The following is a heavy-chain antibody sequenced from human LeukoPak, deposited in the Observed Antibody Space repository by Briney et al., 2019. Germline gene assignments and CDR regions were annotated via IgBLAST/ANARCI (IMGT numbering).Heavy chain of an antibody. V-gene: IGHV3-30*03. J-gene: IGHJ4*02. CDR2: ISYDGSNK. D-gene: IGHD5-24*01. Sequence: GGSLRLSCAASGFTFSSYGMHWVRQAPGKGLEWVAVISYDGSNKYYADSVKGRFTISRDNSKNTLYLQMNSLRAEDTAVYYCAREARERGGFDYWGQGALVTVSS. CDR1: GFTFSSYG. CDR3: AREARERGGFDY.